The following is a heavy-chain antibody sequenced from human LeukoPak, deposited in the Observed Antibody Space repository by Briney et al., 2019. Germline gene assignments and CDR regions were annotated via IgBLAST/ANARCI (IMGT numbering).Heavy chain of an antibody. CDR2: TYYRSKWYN. D-gene: IGHD6-6*01. CDR3: ARAAARYYYYYYGMDV. CDR1: GDSVSSNSAA. Sequence: SQTLSLTCAISGDSVSSNSAAWNWIRQSPSRGLEWLGRTYYRSKWYNDYAVSVKSRITINPDTSKNQFSLQLNSVTPEDTAVYYRARAAARYYYYYYGMDVWGQGTTVTVSS. J-gene: IGHJ6*02. V-gene: IGHV6-1*01.